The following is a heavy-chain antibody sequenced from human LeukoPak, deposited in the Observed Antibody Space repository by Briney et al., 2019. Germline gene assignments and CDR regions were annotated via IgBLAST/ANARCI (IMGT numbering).Heavy chain of an antibody. J-gene: IGHJ4*02. CDR3: ARERSSGWYEKSPFDY. D-gene: IGHD6-19*01. V-gene: IGHV3-30*01. CDR2: ISYDGSNK. Sequence: GGSLRLSCAASGFTFSSYAMHWVRQAPGKGLEWVAVISYDGSNKYYADSVKGRFTISRDNSKNTLYLQMNSLRAEDTAVYYCARERSSGWYEKSPFDYWGQGTLVTVSS. CDR1: GFTFSSYA.